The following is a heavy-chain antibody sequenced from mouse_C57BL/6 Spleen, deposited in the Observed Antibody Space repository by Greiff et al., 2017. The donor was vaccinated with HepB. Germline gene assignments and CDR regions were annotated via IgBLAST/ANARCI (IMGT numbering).Heavy chain of an antibody. CDR1: GYTFTSYW. D-gene: IGHD1-1*01. CDR2: IYPGSGST. J-gene: IGHJ2*01. CDR3: ARNPTVRYYFDD. Sequence: VQLQQPGAELVKPGASVKMSCKASGYTFTSYWITWVKQRPGQGLEWIGDIYPGSGSTNYNEKFKSKATLTVDTSSSTAYLQLSSLTSEDSAVYYCARNPTVRYYFDDWGQGTTLTVSS. V-gene: IGHV1-55*01.